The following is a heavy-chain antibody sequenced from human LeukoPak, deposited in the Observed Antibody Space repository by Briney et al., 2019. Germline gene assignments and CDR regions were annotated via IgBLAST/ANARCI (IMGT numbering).Heavy chain of an antibody. V-gene: IGHV3-66*03. CDR1: GLTVSTNY. D-gene: IGHD5-12*01. CDR3: ARDKPGSGEYSGFVY. CDR2: IYNSGST. Sequence: GGSLSLSRAVSGLTVSTNYMRWVRQAAGRGLEWVSVIYNSGSTYYADSVKGRFTIYRDNSKNTLYLQINGLRTEDTAVYYCARDKPGSGEYSGFVYWGRKTLDTVS. J-gene: IGHJ4*02.